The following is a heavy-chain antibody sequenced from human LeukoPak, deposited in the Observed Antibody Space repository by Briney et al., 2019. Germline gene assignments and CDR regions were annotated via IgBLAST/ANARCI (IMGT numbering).Heavy chain of an antibody. CDR1: GFAFSSFA. Sequence: GGSLRLSCAASGFAFSSFAMSWDRQAPGKGLEWVSVISGGGGSTYYVDSVKGRFTISRDNSKNTLYLQMNGLRAEDTAVYYCAKEVGPLDYWGQGALVTVSS. V-gene: IGHV3-23*01. CDR2: ISGGGGST. D-gene: IGHD1-26*01. CDR3: AKEVGPLDY. J-gene: IGHJ4*02.